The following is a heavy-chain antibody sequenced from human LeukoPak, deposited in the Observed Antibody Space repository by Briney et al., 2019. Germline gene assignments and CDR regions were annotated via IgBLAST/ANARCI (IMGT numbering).Heavy chain of an antibody. D-gene: IGHD6-19*01. V-gene: IGHV4-34*01. CDR2: VDHSGNT. CDR3: ARSRKSGGRHDALDI. CDR1: GVSFSGSY. Sequence: SETLSLTCAVSGVSFSGSYWNWLRQPPGKGLEWIGEVDHSGNTNYNPSLKSRVTTSADRSMNQFSLRLTSVTAADTAVYYCARSRKSGGRHDALDIWGQGTMVTVSS. J-gene: IGHJ3*02.